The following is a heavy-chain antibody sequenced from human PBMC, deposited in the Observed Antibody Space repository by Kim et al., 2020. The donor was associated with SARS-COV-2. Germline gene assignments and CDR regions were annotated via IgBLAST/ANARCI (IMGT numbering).Heavy chain of an antibody. CDR2: T. D-gene: IGHD1-26*01. V-gene: IGHV4-34*01. J-gene: IGHJ4*02. Sequence: TNYNPSLKSRVTISVDTSKNQFSLKLSSVTAADTAVYYCARVPQGSSMDYWGQGTLVTVSS. CDR3: ARVPQGSSMDY.